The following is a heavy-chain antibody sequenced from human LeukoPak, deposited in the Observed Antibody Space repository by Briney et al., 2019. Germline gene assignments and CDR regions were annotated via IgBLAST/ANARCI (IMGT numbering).Heavy chain of an antibody. J-gene: IGHJ4*02. Sequence: GGSLRLSCAASGFTVSSNSMTWVRQAPGKGLEWVSVIYSGGSTYYADSVKGRFTISRHNSKNTLYLQMNSLRADDTAVYYCARDEPSPDSTDLDYWGQGTLVTVSS. CDR2: IYSGGST. CDR1: GFTVSSNS. D-gene: IGHD2/OR15-2a*01. CDR3: ARDEPSPDSTDLDY. V-gene: IGHV3-66*01.